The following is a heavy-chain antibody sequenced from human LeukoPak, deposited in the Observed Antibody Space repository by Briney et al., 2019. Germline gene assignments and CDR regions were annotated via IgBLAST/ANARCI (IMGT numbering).Heavy chain of an antibody. Sequence: GGSLRLSCAASGFTFSNYNMNWVRQAPGKGLEWVSSITSTSSYIYYADSVKGRFTISRDNAKNSLYLQMNSLRAEDTAVYYCARDPAVGYSYGSYYFDYWGQGTLVTVSS. J-gene: IGHJ4*02. D-gene: IGHD5-18*01. V-gene: IGHV3-21*01. CDR3: ARDPAVGYSYGSYYFDY. CDR2: ITSTSSYI. CDR1: GFTFSNYN.